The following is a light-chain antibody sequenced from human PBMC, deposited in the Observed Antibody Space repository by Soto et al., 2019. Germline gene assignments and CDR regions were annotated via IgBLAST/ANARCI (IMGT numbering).Light chain of an antibody. CDR3: LQALTSPWT. CDR2: VAS. J-gene: IGKJ1*01. Sequence: ELLLPKYHAPLSLSPGERATLSCRASQSISSTQLEWYQQKPGQAPTLLIFVASSRATGIPDRFSGSGSGTDFTLTISGLEPEDFGVYYCLQALTSPWTFGQGTKVDVK. CDR1: QSISSTQ. V-gene: IGKV3-20*01.